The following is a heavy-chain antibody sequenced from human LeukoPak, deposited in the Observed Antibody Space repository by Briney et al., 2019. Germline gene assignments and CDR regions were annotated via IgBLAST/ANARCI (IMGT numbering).Heavy chain of an antibody. V-gene: IGHV4-59*08. CDR3: ARHKDVVVVAATFLFDY. D-gene: IGHD2-15*01. CDR1: GGSISSYY. CDR2: IYYSGST. J-gene: IGHJ4*02. Sequence: SETLSLTCTVSGGSISSYYWSWIRQPPGKGLEWIGYIYYSGSTNYNPSLKSRVTISVDTSKNQFSLKLSSVTAADTAVYYCARHKDVVVVAATFLFDYRGQGTLVTVSS.